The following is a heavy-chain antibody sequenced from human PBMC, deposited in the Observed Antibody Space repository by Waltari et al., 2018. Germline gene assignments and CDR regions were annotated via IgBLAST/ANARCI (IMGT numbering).Heavy chain of an antibody. CDR3: ASHTMGFGELFYCDY. D-gene: IGHD3-10*01. J-gene: IGHJ4*02. V-gene: IGHV4-4*07. Sequence: QVQLQESGPGLVKPSETLSLTCTVSGGSISSYYWSWIRQPAGKGLEWIGRIYTSGSTNYNPSLKSRVTMSVDTSKNQCSLKLSSVTAADTAVYYCASHTMGFGELFYCDYWGQGTLVTVSS. CDR2: IYTSGST. CDR1: GGSISSYY.